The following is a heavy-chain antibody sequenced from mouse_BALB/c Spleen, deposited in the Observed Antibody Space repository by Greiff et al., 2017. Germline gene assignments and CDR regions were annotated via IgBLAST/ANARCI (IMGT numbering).Heavy chain of an antibody. J-gene: IGHJ2*01. D-gene: IGHD4-1*01. CDR2: INPGSGGT. V-gene: IGHV1-54*01. CDR3: ARGPPLGRGYFDY. Sequence: QVQLKESGAELVRPGTSVKVSCKASGYAFTNYLIEWVKQRPGQGLEWIGVINPGSGGTNYNEKFKGKATLTADKSSSTAYMQLSSLTSDDSAVYFCARGPPLGRGYFDYWGQGTTLTVSS. CDR1: GYAFTNYL.